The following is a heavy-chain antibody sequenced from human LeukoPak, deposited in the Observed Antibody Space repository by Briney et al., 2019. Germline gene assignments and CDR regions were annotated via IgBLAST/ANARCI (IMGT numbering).Heavy chain of an antibody. CDR2: INWNGGGT. D-gene: IGHD3-10*01. V-gene: IGHV3-20*04. Sequence: GGSLRLSCAASGFTFDDYGMSWVRQAPRKGLEWVSGINWNGGGTGYADSVKGRFTISRDNAKNTLYLQMNSLRAEDTAVYYCARDFAGAAFDIWGQGTMVTVSS. CDR3: ARDFAGAAFDI. CDR1: GFTFDDYG. J-gene: IGHJ3*02.